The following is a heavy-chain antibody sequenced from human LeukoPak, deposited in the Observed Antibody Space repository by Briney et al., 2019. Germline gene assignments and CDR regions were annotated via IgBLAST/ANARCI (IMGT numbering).Heavy chain of an antibody. D-gene: IGHD6-19*01. V-gene: IGHV3-7*01. CDR3: ATLPRGIVVFFDY. CDR1: GFTFSTSW. Sequence: GGSLRLSCAASGFTFSTSWMSWVRQAPGKGLEWVANIKQDGSEKYYVDSVKGRFTISRDNAKNSLYLQMNTLRVEDTAVYYCATLPRGIVVFFDYWGQGTLVTVSS. CDR2: IKQDGSEK. J-gene: IGHJ4*02.